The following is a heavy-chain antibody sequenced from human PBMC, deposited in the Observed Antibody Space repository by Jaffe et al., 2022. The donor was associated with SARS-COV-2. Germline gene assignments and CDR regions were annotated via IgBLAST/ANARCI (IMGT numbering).Heavy chain of an antibody. CDR3: AREYSGYYDFDY. Sequence: QVQLVESGGGVVQPGRSLRLSCAASGFTFSSYAMHWVRQAPGKGLEWVAVISYDGSNKYYADSVKGRFTISRDNSKNTLYLQMNSLRAEDTAVYYCAREYSGYYDFDYWGQGTLVTVSS. J-gene: IGHJ4*02. D-gene: IGHD5-12*01. CDR1: GFTFSSYA. V-gene: IGHV3-30-3*01. CDR2: ISYDGSNK.